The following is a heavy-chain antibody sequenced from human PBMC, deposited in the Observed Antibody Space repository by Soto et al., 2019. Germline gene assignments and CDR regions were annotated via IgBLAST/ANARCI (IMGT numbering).Heavy chain of an antibody. J-gene: IGHJ3*02. CDR1: GYTFTGYY. Sequence: QVQLVQAGAEVKKPGASVKVSCKASGYTFTGYYMHWVRQAPGQGLEWMGLINPNSGGTNYAQKFQGRVTMTRETSSSTDYMERSRLSSYDTAVYYCPRERKVRGVHAFDIWGQGTMVTVSS. CDR2: INPNSGGT. V-gene: IGHV1-2*02. D-gene: IGHD3-10*01. CDR3: PRERKVRGVHAFDI.